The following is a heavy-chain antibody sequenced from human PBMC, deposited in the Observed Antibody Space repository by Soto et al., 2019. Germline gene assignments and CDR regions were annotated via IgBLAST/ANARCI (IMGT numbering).Heavy chain of an antibody. Sequence: GGSLRLSCAASGFTFSSYAMSWVRQAPGKGLEWVSAISGSGGSTYYADSVKGRFTISRDNSKNTLYLQMNSLRAEDTAVYYCARPYYYDSSGYYPFDYWGQGTLVTVSS. CDR2: ISGSGGST. J-gene: IGHJ4*02. V-gene: IGHV3-23*01. CDR3: ARPYYYDSSGYYPFDY. D-gene: IGHD3-22*01. CDR1: GFTFSSYA.